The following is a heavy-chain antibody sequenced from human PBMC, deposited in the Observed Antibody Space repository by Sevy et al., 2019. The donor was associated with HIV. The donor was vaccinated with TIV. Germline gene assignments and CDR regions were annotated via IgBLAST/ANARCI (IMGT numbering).Heavy chain of an antibody. D-gene: IGHD6-19*01. Sequence: ASVKVSCKASGYTFIGYYIHWVRQTPGQGLEWMGRINPNTGGTDFTQKFEGRVTLTRDTSISTAYMELSRLKSDDTAIYYCEGQTIGWYNWFDPWGQGTLVTVSS. CDR1: GYTFIGYY. CDR2: INPNTGGT. J-gene: IGHJ5*02. V-gene: IGHV1-2*06. CDR3: EGQTIGWYNWFDP.